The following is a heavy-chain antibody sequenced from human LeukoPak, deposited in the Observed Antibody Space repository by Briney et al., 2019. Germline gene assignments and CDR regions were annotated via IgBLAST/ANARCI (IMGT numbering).Heavy chain of an antibody. CDR3: ARDISGPFAFDI. J-gene: IGHJ3*02. CDR2: INHSGST. D-gene: IGHD3-22*01. Sequence: SETLSLTCAVYGGSFSGYYWSWIRQPPGKGLEWIGEINHSGSTNYNPSLKSRVTISVDTSKNQFSLKLSSVTAADTAVYYCARDISGPFAFDIWGQGTIVTVSS. CDR1: GGSFSGYY. V-gene: IGHV4-34*01.